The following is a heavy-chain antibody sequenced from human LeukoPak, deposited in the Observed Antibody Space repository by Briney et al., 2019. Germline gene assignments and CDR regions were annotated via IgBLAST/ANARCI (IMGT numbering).Heavy chain of an antibody. CDR1: GYSISSGYY. V-gene: IGHV4-38-2*01. CDR2: IYHSGST. D-gene: IGHD3-3*01. CDR3: ATTPITIFGVAYFYMDV. Sequence: SETLSLTCAVSGYSISSGYYWGWIRQPPGKGLEWIGSIYHSGSTYYNPSLKSRVTISVDTSKNQFSLKLSSVTAADTAVYYCATTPITIFGVAYFYMDVWGKGTTVTVSS. J-gene: IGHJ6*03.